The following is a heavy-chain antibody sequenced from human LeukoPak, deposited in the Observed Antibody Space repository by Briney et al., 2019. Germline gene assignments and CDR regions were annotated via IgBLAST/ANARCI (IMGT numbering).Heavy chain of an antibody. V-gene: IGHV3-7*01. CDR2: IKQDGSEK. CDR3: ARARCTNGVCYTQDYYFDY. D-gene: IGHD2-8*01. CDR1: GFTFSSYW. Sequence: GGSLRLSCAASGFTFSSYWMSWVRQAPGKELEWVANIKQDGSEKYYVDSVKGRFTISRDNAKNSLYLQMNSLRAEDTAVYYCARARCTNGVCYTQDYYFDYWGQGTLVTVSS. J-gene: IGHJ4*02.